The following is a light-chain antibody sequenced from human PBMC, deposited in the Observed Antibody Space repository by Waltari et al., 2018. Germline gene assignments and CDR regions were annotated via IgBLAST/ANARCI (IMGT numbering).Light chain of an antibody. Sequence: DIQMTQASSSLSASVGDRVNITCRASRSVSIYLNWYQQKPGNTPNLLIYATSLLQTGVPSRFSGSGSGTDFTRTITNLQPEDFGIYYCQQTYDTPLTFGAGTKVQLK. CDR1: RSVSIY. J-gene: IGKJ4*01. V-gene: IGKV1-39*01. CDR3: QQTYDTPLT. CDR2: ATS.